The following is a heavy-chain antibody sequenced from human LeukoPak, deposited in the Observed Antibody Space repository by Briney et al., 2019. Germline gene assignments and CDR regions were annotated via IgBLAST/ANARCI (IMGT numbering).Heavy chain of an antibody. CDR3: ARAAYYDILD. CDR1: GGSISSDNSY. Sequence: SQTLSLTCTVSGGSISSDNSYWSWIRQPAGKGLEWIGRIYTSGSTNYNPSLKSRATISVDTSKNQFSLKLSSVTAADTAVYYCARAAYYDILDWGQGTLVTVSS. CDR2: IYTSGST. D-gene: IGHD3-9*01. V-gene: IGHV4-61*02. J-gene: IGHJ4*02.